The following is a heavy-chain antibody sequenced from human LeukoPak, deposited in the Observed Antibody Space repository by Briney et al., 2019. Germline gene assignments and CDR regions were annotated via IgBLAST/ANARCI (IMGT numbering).Heavy chain of an antibody. D-gene: IGHD3-10*01. V-gene: IGHV1-24*01. CDR2: FDPEDGET. CDR3: ATARIRGLWFLDY. Sequence: GASVKVSCKVSGYALTELSMHWVRQAPGKGLEGMGGFDPEDGETIYAQMFQGRVTMTEDTSTDTAYMELSSLGSEDTGVYYCATARIRGLWFLDYWGQGTLVTVSS. CDR1: GYALTELS. J-gene: IGHJ4*02.